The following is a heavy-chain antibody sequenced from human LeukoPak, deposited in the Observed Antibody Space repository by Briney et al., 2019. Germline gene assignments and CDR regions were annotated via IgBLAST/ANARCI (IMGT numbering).Heavy chain of an antibody. CDR2: IILIFGTA. J-gene: IGHJ6*02. V-gene: IGHV1-69*13. CDR1: GGTFISYA. Sequence: SVKVSCKASGGTFISYAISWVRQAPGQGLEWMGGIILIFGTANYAQKFQGRVTITADESTSTAYMELSSLRSEDTAVYYCARAMDFWSGYYPYYYYGMDVWGQGTTVTVSS. D-gene: IGHD3-3*01. CDR3: ARAMDFWSGYYPYYYYGMDV.